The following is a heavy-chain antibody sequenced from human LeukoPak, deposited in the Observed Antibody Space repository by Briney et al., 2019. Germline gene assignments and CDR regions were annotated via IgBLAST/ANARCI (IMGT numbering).Heavy chain of an antibody. CDR2: IYYSEST. V-gene: IGHV4-59*01. D-gene: IGHD3-22*01. J-gene: IGHJ2*01. CDR3: ARARFRYDSSSRSLHWYFDL. CDR1: GGSTSNDY. Sequence: SETLSLTCTVSGGSTSNDYWSWIRQPPGKGLEWVGYIYYSESTNYNPSLKSRVTISVDTSKNQFSLKLTSVTAADTAVYYCARARFRYDSSSRSLHWYFDLWGRGTLVTVSS.